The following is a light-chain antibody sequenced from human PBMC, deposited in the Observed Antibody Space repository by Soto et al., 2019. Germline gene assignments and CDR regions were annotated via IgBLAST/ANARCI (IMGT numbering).Light chain of an antibody. V-gene: IGKV3-11*01. CDR1: QSFRGL. CDR3: QQRHMWPIT. Sequence: EVVLTQSPVTLSLSPGERATLSCRASQSFRGLLAWYKQKPGQAPRLLSYDAYNRATGIPPRFSGSGSGTEFTLTISSLEPEDSAVYYCQQRHMWPITFGQGTRLEI. J-gene: IGKJ5*01. CDR2: DAY.